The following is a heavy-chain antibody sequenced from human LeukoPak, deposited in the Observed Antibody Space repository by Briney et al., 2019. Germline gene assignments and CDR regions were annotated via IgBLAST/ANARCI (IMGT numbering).Heavy chain of an antibody. Sequence: GVSLRLYCAASGFTFSSYWMHWVRQAPGKGLVWASRINSDGSSTSYADSVKGRFTISRDDAKNTLYLQMNSLRAEDTAVYYCTRAPHYEGVDYWGQGTLVTVSS. CDR3: TRAPHYEGVDY. CDR2: INSDGSST. J-gene: IGHJ4*01. D-gene: IGHD4-17*01. V-gene: IGHV3-74*01. CDR1: GFTFSSYW.